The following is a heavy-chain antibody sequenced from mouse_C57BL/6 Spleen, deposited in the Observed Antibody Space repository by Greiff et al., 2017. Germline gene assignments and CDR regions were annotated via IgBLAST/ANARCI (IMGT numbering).Heavy chain of an antibody. CDR2: ISSGGVNI. CDR1: GFTFSSYA. J-gene: IGHJ1*03. Sequence: DVKLVESGAGLVKPGGSLKLSCAASGFTFSSYAMSWVRQTPEKRLEWVADISSGGVNIYYADTVKGRFTISRDKARNTLYLQMSSLKTEDTAMYYCTRGPGSHDWGTGTTVTVSS. D-gene: IGHD1-1*01. CDR3: TRGPGSHD. V-gene: IGHV5-9-1*02.